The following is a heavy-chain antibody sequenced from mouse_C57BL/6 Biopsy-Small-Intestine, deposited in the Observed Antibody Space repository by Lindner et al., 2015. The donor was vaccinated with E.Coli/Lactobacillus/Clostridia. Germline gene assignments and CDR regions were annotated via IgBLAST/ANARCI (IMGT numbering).Heavy chain of an antibody. J-gene: IGHJ1*03. CDR2: IRSKSNNYAT. V-gene: IGHV10-1*01. Sequence: VQLQESGGGLVQPKGSLKLSCAASGFSFNTYAMNWVRQAPGKGLEWVARIRSKSNNYATYYADSVKDRFTISRDDSESMLYLQMNNLKTEDTAMYYCVTTPYGYWYFDVWGTGTTVTVSS. CDR3: VTTPYGYWYFDV. CDR1: GFSFNTYA. D-gene: IGHD1-1*02.